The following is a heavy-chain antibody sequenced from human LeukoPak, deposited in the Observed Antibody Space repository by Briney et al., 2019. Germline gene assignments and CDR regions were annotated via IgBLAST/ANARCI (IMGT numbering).Heavy chain of an antibody. CDR2: INPNSGGI. J-gene: IGHJ4*02. V-gene: IGHV1-2*02. CDR3: ASSPTSECSGGSCYSY. D-gene: IGHD2-15*01. CDR1: GYTFTGYY. Sequence: ASVKVSCKASGYTFTGYYMHWVRQAPGQGLGWMGWINPNSGGINYVQKFQGRVTMTRDTSITTAYMQLSRLRSDDTAVYYCASSPTSECSGGSCYSYWGQGTLVTVSS.